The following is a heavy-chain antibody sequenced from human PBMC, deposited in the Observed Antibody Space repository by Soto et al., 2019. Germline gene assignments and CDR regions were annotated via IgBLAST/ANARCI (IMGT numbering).Heavy chain of an antibody. V-gene: IGHV3-7*02. CDR2: IKQDGSEK. D-gene: IGHD3-10*01. Sequence: PGGSLRLSCAASGFTFSSYWMSWVRQAPGTGLEWVANIKQDGSEKYYADSVKGRFTISRDNSKNTLYLQMNSLRAEDTAVYYCAKGENFDYWGQGTLVTVSS. J-gene: IGHJ4*02. CDR1: GFTFSSYW. CDR3: AKGENFDY.